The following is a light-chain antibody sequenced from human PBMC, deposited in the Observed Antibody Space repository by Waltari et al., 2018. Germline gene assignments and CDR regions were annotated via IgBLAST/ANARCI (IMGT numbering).Light chain of an antibody. CDR1: SSAVGNKTH. V-gene: IGLV2-23*02. CDR3: LSYAATVSFG. Sequence: QPALTQPASVSGSPGQSITIPCTGTSSAVGNKTHVCCYQKHPDKVPNLIIYEVSKRPSGVSDRFSGSKSGNTASLTISGLQAEDEADYYCLSYAATVSFGFGGGTKLTVL. CDR2: EVS. J-gene: IGLJ2*01.